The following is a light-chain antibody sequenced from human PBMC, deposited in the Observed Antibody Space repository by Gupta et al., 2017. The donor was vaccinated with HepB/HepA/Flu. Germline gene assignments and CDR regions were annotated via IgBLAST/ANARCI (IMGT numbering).Light chain of an antibody. CDR2: DAS. J-gene: IGKJ3*01. CDR1: QSVNSY. Sequence: EIVLPQSPATLTLSPGERATISCTASQSVNSYLAWYLQKPGQAPRLLIYDASNGGTGIPARFSGSGSGTDFTLTISSLEPEDFAVYYCQQRGNWPFTFGHGTKVDI. V-gene: IGKV3-11*01. CDR3: QQRGNWPFT.